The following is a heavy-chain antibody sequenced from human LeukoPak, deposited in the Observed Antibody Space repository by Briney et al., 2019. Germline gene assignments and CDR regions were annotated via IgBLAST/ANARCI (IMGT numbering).Heavy chain of an antibody. Sequence: ASVKVSCKASGYTFTGYYMHWVRQAPGQGLEWMGWINPNSGGTNYAQKFQGRVTMTRDTSISTAYMELSRLRSDDTAVYYCARGGRRYYYDSSGYSVHHYYYGMDVWGQGTTVTVSS. CDR3: ARGGRRYYYDSSGYSVHHYYYGMDV. J-gene: IGHJ6*02. D-gene: IGHD3-22*01. CDR2: INPNSGGT. CDR1: GYTFTGYY. V-gene: IGHV1-2*02.